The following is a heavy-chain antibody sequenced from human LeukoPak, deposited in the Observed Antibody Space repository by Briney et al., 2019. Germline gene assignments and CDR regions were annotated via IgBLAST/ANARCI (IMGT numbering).Heavy chain of an antibody. Sequence: GGSLRLSCAASGFTFSNYAMSWVRQAPGKWLEWLSVVSGGGGSTYYAAHVQRPFPISSDNSKNTLYMQINPVGAEDTAVYSCAKEGTGMGSRYYLDHWGQGSLVTVSS. D-gene: IGHD5-18*01. J-gene: IGHJ4*02. CDR3: AKEGTGMGSRYYLDH. CDR1: GFTFSNYA. V-gene: IGHV3-23*01. CDR2: VSGGGGST.